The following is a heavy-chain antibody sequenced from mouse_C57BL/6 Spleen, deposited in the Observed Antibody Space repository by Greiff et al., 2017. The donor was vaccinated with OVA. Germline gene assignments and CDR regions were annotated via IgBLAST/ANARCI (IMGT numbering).Heavy chain of an antibody. J-gene: IGHJ4*01. Sequence: EVKLQESGAELVRPGASVKLSCTASGFNFTDYYMHWVKQRPEQGLEWIGRIDPEDGDTEYAPKFQGKATMTADTSSNTAYLQLSSLTSEDTAVYYCTTDSSGYRGMDYWGQGTSATVSS. CDR2: IDPEDGDT. CDR1: GFNFTDYY. V-gene: IGHV14-1*01. D-gene: IGHD3-2*02. CDR3: TTDSSGYRGMDY.